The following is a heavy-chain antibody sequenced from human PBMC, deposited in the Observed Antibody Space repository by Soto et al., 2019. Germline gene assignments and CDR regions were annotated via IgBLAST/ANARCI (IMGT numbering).Heavy chain of an antibody. CDR2: IYYSGST. D-gene: IGHD3-3*01. Sequence: SETLSLTCTVSGGSISSGGYYWSWIRQHPGKGLEWIGYIYYSGSTYYNPSLKSRVTISVDTSKNQFSLKLSSVTAADTAVYYCARVTAEGDYDFYPEQGRVGARHIYYYMDVWGKRTTVTVSS. V-gene: IGHV4-31*03. CDR3: ARVTAEGDYDFYPEQGRVGARHIYYYMDV. J-gene: IGHJ6*03. CDR1: GGSISSGGYY.